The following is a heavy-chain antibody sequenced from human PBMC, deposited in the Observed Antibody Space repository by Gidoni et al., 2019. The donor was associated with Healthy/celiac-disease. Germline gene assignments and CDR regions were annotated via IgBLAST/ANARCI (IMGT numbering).Heavy chain of an antibody. Sequence: QVQLQESGPGLVKPSQTLSLTCTVSGGSISSGSYYWSWIRQPAGKGLEWIGRIYTSGSTNYNPSLKSRVTISVDTSKNQFSLKLSSVTAADTAVYYCARGSPYYYDSSGYSTSEYFQHWGQGTLVTVSS. CDR3: ARGSPYYYDSSGYSTSEYFQH. CDR2: IYTSGST. J-gene: IGHJ1*01. V-gene: IGHV4-61*02. D-gene: IGHD3-22*01. CDR1: GGSISSGSYY.